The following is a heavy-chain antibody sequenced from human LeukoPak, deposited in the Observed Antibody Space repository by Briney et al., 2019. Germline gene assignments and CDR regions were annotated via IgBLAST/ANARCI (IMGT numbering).Heavy chain of an antibody. Sequence: PGGSLRLSCAASGFTFSSYAMSWVRQAPGKGLEWVSAISGSGGSTYYADSVKGRFTISREHSKNTLYLQMNSLRAEDTAVYYCAKPLTFYGDYFDYWGQGTLVTVSS. D-gene: IGHD2/OR15-2a*01. CDR3: AKPLTFYGDYFDY. J-gene: IGHJ4*02. CDR2: ISGSGGST. CDR1: GFTFSSYA. V-gene: IGHV3-23*01.